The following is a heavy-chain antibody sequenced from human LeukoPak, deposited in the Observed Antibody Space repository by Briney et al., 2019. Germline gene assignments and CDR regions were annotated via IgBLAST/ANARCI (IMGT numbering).Heavy chain of an antibody. CDR3: ARSLGDDAFDV. J-gene: IGHJ3*01. V-gene: IGHV3-74*01. CDR2: IDGDGRST. D-gene: IGHD3-16*01. Sequence: GGSLRLSCAASGLSISTYWMHWVRQVPGKGLVWVSRIDGDGRSTSYADSVQGRFTISRDNAKNTLYLEMTSLRVEDTATFYCARSLGDDAFDVWGQGTMVTVSS. CDR1: GLSISTYW.